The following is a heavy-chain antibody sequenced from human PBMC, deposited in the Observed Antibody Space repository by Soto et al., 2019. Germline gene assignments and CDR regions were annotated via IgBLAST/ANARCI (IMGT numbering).Heavy chain of an antibody. J-gene: IGHJ4*02. V-gene: IGHV2-5*02. CDR1: GFSLSTSGVG. Sequence: QITLKESGPTLVKPTQTLTLTCAFSGFSLSTSGVGVGWIRQPPGKALEWLALIYWDNDERYSPSLKSRLTITKDTSNNQVVLTMTDVDPVDTGTYYCAHRRAYYNYWFWGDFDYWGQGILVTVSS. CDR2: IYWDNDE. D-gene: IGHD3-16*01. CDR3: AHRRAYYNYWFWGDFDY.